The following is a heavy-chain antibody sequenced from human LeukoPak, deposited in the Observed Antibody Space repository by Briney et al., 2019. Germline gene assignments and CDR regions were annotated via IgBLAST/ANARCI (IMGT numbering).Heavy chain of an antibody. D-gene: IGHD6-19*01. V-gene: IGHV4-39*07. J-gene: IGHJ4*02. Sequence: PSETLSLTCTVSGGSISSSSYYWGWIRQPPGKGLEWIGSIYYSGSPYYNPSLTSRLTMSIDTSKNQFSLKLSSVTAADTAVYFCASDTVVADGFFHSWGQGTLVTVSS. CDR2: IYYSGSP. CDR3: ASDTVVADGFFHS. CDR1: GGSISSSSYY.